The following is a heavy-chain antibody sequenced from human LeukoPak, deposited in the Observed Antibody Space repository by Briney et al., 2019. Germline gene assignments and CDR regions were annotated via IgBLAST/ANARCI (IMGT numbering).Heavy chain of an antibody. Sequence: PGRSLRLSCAASGFTFSSYSMHWVRQAPGGGLEWVAVISYDGDNKKYTDSVMGRFTISRDNSKSTLYLQMSSLRAEDTAVYYCARVPYDSGTYDYWGQGTLVTVSS. CDR2: ISYDGDNK. V-gene: IGHV3-30-3*01. CDR1: GFTFSSYS. J-gene: IGHJ4*02. CDR3: ARVPYDSGTYDY. D-gene: IGHD3-16*01.